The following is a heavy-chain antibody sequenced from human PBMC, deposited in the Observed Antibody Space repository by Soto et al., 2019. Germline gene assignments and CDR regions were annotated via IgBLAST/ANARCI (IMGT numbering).Heavy chain of an antibody. V-gene: IGHV3-21*01. CDR2: ISSSSSYI. J-gene: IGHJ4*02. CDR1: GFTFSSYS. CDR3: ARGGSGYSYGPHFDY. D-gene: IGHD5-18*01. Sequence: EVQLVESGGGLVKPGGSLRLSCAASGFTFSSYSMNWVRQAPGKGLEWVSSISSSSSYIYYADSVKGRFTISRDNAKNSLYRQVNSLRAEDTAVYYCARGGSGYSYGPHFDYWGQGTLVTVSS.